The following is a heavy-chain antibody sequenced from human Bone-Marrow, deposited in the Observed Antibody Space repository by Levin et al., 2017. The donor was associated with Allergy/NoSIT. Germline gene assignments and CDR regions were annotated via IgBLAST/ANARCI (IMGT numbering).Heavy chain of an antibody. J-gene: IGHJ3*02. D-gene: IGHD4-11*01. CDR2: INPSGGST. V-gene: IGHV1-46*01. CDR1: GYTFTSYY. Sequence: ASVKFSCKASGYTFTSYYMHWVRQAPGQGLEWMGIINPSGGSTSYAQKFQGRVTMTRDTSTSTVYMELSSLRSEDTAVYYCARVKERGSNYVDDAFDIWGQGTMVTVSS. CDR3: ARVKERGSNYVDDAFDI.